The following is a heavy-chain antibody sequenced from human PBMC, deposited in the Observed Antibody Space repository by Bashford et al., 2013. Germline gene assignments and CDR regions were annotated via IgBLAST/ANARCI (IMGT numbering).Heavy chain of an antibody. Sequence: VASVKVSCKASGYTFVQLCYCLGADRPLDEGVEWVGWLSAYDGSMKYAETLQGRVTLTTDTSTTTAYMELRSLTSDDTAVYYCARGNGVLTHWGQGTLVTVSS. CDR2: LSAYDGSM. D-gene: IGHD3-10*01. CDR3: ARGNGVLTH. CDR1: GYTFVQLC. V-gene: IGHV1-18*01. J-gene: IGHJ4*02.